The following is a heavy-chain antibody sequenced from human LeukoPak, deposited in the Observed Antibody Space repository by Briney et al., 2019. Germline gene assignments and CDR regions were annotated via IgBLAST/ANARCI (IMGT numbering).Heavy chain of an antibody. D-gene: IGHD6-19*01. CDR2: ISWDGGST. J-gene: IGHJ6*04. Sequence: GGSLRLSCAASGFTFDDYAMHWVRQAPGKGLEWVSLISWDGGSTYYADSVKGRFTISRDNSKNSLYLQMNSLRAEDTALYYCAKDSSSGRPYYYYYGMDVWGKGTTVTVSS. CDR3: AKDSSSGRPYYYYYGMDV. CDR1: GFTFDDYA. V-gene: IGHV3-43D*04.